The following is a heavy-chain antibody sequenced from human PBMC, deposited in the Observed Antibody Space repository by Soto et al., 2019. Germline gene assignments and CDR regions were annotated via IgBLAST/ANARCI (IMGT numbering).Heavy chain of an antibody. CDR2: IYAGGST. CDR3: ARGLVDTAPYY. Sequence: EVQLVESGGGLVQPGGSLRLSCVASGFTVSSNYMTWVHQAPGKGLEWVSVIYAGGSTYYADSVKGRFTISRDNSKNTLYLQMNSLRAEDTAVDYCARGLVDTAPYYRGQGTLVTVSS. D-gene: IGHD5-18*01. CDR1: GFTVSSNY. J-gene: IGHJ4*02. V-gene: IGHV3-66*01.